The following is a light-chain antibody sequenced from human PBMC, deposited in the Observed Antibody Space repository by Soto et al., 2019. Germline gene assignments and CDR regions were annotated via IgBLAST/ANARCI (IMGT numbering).Light chain of an antibody. CDR1: SSDVGPYNY. J-gene: IGLJ1*01. CDR2: DVS. CDR3: ASYTTSATYV. Sequence: QSVLTQPASVSGSPGQSITISCTGTSSDVGPYNYVYWYQQHPGKAPKLMIYDVSDRPSGVSARFSGSKSGYTASLTISGLQAEDEADYYCASYTTSATYVFGTGTKVTVL. V-gene: IGLV2-14*03.